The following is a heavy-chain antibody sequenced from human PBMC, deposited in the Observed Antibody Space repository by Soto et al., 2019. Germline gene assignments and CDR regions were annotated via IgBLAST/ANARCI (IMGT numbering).Heavy chain of an antibody. J-gene: IGHJ6*03. Sequence: PSETLSLTCTVSGGSISSSSYYWGWIRQPPGKGLEWIGSIYYSGSTYYNPSLKSRVTISVDTSKNQFSLKLSSVTAADTAVYYCARRDYDFWSGYRPYYYYYYMDVWGKGTTVTVSS. V-gene: IGHV4-39*01. CDR3: ARRDYDFWSGYRPYYYYYYMDV. CDR1: GGSISSSSYY. CDR2: IYYSGST. D-gene: IGHD3-3*01.